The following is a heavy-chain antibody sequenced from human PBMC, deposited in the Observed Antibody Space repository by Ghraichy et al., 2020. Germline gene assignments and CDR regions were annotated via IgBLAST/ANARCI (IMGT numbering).Heavy chain of an antibody. Sequence: TYYNPSLKSRVTISVDTSKNQFSLNLSSVTAADTAVYYCARPHGFSSGWFDHW. V-gene: IGHV4-39*01. J-gene: IGHJ5*02. CDR3: ARPHGFSSGWFDH. CDR2: T.